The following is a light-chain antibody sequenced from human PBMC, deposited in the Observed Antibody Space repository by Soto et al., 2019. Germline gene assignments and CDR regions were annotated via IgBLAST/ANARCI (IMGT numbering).Light chain of an antibody. CDR3: QQHDSSQRGYV. J-gene: IGLJ1*01. CDR1: SSNIGAGYD. V-gene: IGLV1-40*01. Sequence: SFLTHPPSFSGSPGHMFTISCTGSSSNIGAGYDVHWYQQLPGTAPKLLIYANRNRPAGVPDRFSASKSGTSASLAITGLQAEDEDDYYCQQHDSSQRGYVFGNGHKVTVL. CDR2: ANR.